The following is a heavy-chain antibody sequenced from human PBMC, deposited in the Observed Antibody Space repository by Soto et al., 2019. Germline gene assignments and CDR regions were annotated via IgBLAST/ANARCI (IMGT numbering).Heavy chain of an antibody. CDR2: IIPIFGTA. D-gene: IGHD3-22*01. CDR1: GGTFSSYA. Sequence: QVQLVQSGAEVKKPGSSVKVSCKASGGTFSSYAISWVRQAPGQGLEWMGGIIPIFGTANYAQKFQGRVTITADESTSTADMELSSLRSEDTAVYYCAMYYYDSSGQTDAFDIWGQGTMVTVSS. J-gene: IGHJ3*02. V-gene: IGHV1-69*01. CDR3: AMYYYDSSGQTDAFDI.